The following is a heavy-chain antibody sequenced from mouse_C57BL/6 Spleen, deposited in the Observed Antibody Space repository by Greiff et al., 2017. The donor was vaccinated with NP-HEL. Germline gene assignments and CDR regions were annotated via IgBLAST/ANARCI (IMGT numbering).Heavy chain of an antibody. CDR2: IDPSDSET. D-gene: IGHD1-1*01. J-gene: IGHJ4*01. Sequence: QVQLQQPGAELVRPGSSVKLSCKASGYTFTSYWMHWVKQRPIQGLEWIGNIDPSDSETHYNQKFKDKATLTVDKSSSTAYMQLSSLTSEDSAVYCCAREDDYYGSSPRAMDYWGQGTSVTVSS. CDR1: GYTFTSYW. V-gene: IGHV1-52*01. CDR3: AREDDYYGSSPRAMDY.